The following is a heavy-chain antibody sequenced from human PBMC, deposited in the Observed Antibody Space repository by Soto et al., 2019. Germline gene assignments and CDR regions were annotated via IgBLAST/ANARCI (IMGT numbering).Heavy chain of an antibody. CDR2: MTDRDKT. CDR1: GFTFKDYA. D-gene: IGHD3-3*01. Sequence: GGSLRLSCTASGFTFKDYAMSWVRQSPGQGLEWVSAMTDRDKTYYADSVKGRFTISRDNSKNTLYLQINSLRADDSAVYYCVKDPPYDFWSDQHAVLDVWGQGTTVTVSS. J-gene: IGHJ6*02. CDR3: VKDPPYDFWSDQHAVLDV. V-gene: IGHV3-23*01.